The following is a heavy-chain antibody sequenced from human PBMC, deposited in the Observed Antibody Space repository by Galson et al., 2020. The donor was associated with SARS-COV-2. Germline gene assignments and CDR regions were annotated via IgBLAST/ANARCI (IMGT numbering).Heavy chain of an antibody. CDR3: AKGSSSWYRNGMDV. J-gene: IGHJ6*02. CDR1: GFTFSSYA. V-gene: IGHV3-23*01. D-gene: IGHD6-13*01. Sequence: GGSLRLSCAASGFTFSSYAMSWVRQAPGKGLEWVSAINGSGGSTYYADPEKGRFTISRDNSKNTLYLQMNSLRAEDTAVYYCAKGSSSWYRNGMDVWGQGTTVTVSS. CDR2: INGSGGST.